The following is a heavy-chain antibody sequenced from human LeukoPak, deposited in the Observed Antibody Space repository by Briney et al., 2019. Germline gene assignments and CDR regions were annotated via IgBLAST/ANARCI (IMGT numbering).Heavy chain of an antibody. Sequence: GGSLGLSCAASGFTFSSYSMNWVRQAPGKGLEWVSSISSSSSYIYYADSVKGRFTISRDNAKNSLYLQMNSLRAEDTAVYYCATAYDFWGDYYYYMDVWGKGTTVTVSS. J-gene: IGHJ6*03. CDR3: ATAYDFWGDYYYYMDV. D-gene: IGHD3-3*01. CDR2: ISSSSSYI. V-gene: IGHV3-21*01. CDR1: GFTFSSYS.